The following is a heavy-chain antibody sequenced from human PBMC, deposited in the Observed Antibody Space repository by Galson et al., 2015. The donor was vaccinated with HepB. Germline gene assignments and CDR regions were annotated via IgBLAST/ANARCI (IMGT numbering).Heavy chain of an antibody. Sequence: SVKVSCKAPGYTFTSYAMHWVRQAPGQRLEWMGWINAGNGNTKYSQKFQGRVTITRDTSASTAYTELSSLRSEDTAVYYCARDGDLWLIGAYYFDYWGQGTLVTVSS. CDR2: INAGNGNT. CDR1: GYTFTSYA. V-gene: IGHV1-3*01. D-gene: IGHD2-21*01. CDR3: ARDGDLWLIGAYYFDY. J-gene: IGHJ4*02.